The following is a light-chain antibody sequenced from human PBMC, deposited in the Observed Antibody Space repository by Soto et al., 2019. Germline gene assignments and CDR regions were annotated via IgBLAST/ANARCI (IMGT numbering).Light chain of an antibody. CDR1: SGSVSSSYY. J-gene: IGLJ1*01. CDR3: VLYMGSGRGYV. CDR2: STN. V-gene: IGLV8-61*01. Sequence: QTVVTQEQSFSVSPGGTVTLTCGLSSGSVSSSYYPSWYQQTPGQAPRTLIYSTNTRSSGVPDRFSGSILGDKAALTITGAQADDESDYYCVLYMGSGRGYVFGTGTKLTVL.